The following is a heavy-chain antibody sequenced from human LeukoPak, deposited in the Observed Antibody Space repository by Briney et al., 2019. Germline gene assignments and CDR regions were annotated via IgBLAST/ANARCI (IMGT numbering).Heavy chain of an antibody. V-gene: IGHV4-34*01. CDR1: GGSFSGYY. CDR3: ARGPSSILFFFDY. CDR2: INHSGST. D-gene: IGHD6-6*01. Sequence: SETLSLTCAAYGGSFSGYYWSWIRQPPGKGLEWIGEINHSGSTNYNPSLKSRVTISVDTSKNPFSLKLSSVTAADTAVYYCARGPSSILFFFDYWGQGTRVTVSS. J-gene: IGHJ4*02.